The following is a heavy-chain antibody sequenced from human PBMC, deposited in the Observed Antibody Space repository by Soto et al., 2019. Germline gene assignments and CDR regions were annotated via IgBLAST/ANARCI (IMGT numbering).Heavy chain of an antibody. CDR1: GGSISSYY. J-gene: IGHJ4*02. D-gene: IGHD2-15*01. Sequence: PSETLSLTCTVSGGSISSYYWSWIRQPPGKGLEWIGYIYYSGSTNYNPSLKSRVTISVDTSKNQFSLKLTSVTAADTAVYYCASCVPCSDGNCDLEFWGQGPLVTVAS. V-gene: IGHV4-59*12. CDR3: ASCVPCSDGNCDLEF. CDR2: IYYSGST.